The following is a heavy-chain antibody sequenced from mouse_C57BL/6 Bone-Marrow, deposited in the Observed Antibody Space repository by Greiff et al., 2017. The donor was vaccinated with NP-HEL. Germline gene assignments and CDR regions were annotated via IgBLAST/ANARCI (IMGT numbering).Heavy chain of an antibody. Sequence: VQLQQSGAELIRPGTSVKVSCKASGYAFTNYLIEWVKQRPGQGLEWIGVINPGSGGTNYNEKFKGKATLTAVKSSSTAYMQLSSLTSEDSAVYFCARELRWYFDVWGTGTTVTVSS. D-gene: IGHD2-4*01. CDR3: ARELRWYFDV. V-gene: IGHV1-54*01. J-gene: IGHJ1*03. CDR2: INPGSGGT. CDR1: GYAFTNYL.